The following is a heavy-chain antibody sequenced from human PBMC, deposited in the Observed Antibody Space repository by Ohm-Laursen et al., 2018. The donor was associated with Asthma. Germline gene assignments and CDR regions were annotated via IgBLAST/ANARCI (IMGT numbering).Heavy chain of an antibody. D-gene: IGHD6-19*01. CDR3: AGVDSTAWEYYFDY. CDR2: INTNTGNP. V-gene: IGHV7-4-1*02. Sequence: SVKVSCKASGYTFTEYALNWVRQAPGQGLEWLGWINTNTGNPTYAQGFPGRFVFSLDTSVSTAYLQISSLRADDTAVYFCAGVDSTAWEYYFDYWGQGTLVTVSS. CDR1: GYTFTEYA. J-gene: IGHJ4*02.